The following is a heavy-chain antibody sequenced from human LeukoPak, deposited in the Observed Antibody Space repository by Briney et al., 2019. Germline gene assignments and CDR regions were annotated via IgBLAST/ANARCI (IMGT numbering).Heavy chain of an antibody. CDR2: ISYDGSNK. CDR1: GFTFSSYA. Sequence: PGGSLRLSCAASGFTFSSYAMHWVRQAPGKGLEWVAVISYDGSNKYYADSVKGRFTISRDNSKNTLYLQMSSLRAEDTAVYYCARARSGWSRDAFDIWGQGTMVTVSS. J-gene: IGHJ3*02. V-gene: IGHV3-30*04. D-gene: IGHD6-19*01. CDR3: ARARSGWSRDAFDI.